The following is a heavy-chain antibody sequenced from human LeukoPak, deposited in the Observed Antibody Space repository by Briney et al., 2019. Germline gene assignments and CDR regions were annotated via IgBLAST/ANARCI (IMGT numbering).Heavy chain of an antibody. CDR3: AQGGTPNWFDP. Sequence: SETLSLTCAVYGGSFSGYYWSWIRQPPGKGLEWIGEINHSGSTNYNPSLESRVTMSVDTSKNQLSLKLNSVTAADTAVYYCAQGGTPNWFDPWGQGTLVTVSS. V-gene: IGHV4-34*01. CDR2: INHSGST. CDR1: GGSFSGYY. D-gene: IGHD3-16*01. J-gene: IGHJ5*02.